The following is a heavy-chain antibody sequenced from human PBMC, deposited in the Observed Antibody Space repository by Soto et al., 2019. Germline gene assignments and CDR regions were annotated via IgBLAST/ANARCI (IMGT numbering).Heavy chain of an antibody. V-gene: IGHV3-15*07. J-gene: IGHJ4*02. CDR2: IKSKTDGGTT. D-gene: IGHD3-22*01. CDR3: TTDPVTMIVVVPSSG. CDR1: GFTVWNAW. Sequence: GGSLTLSCASSGFTVWNAWKNSARQAPGKVLEWVGRIKSKTDGGTTDYAAPVKGRFTISRDDSKNTLYLQMNSLKTEDTAVYYCTTDPVTMIVVVPSSGWGQGNLVTVSX.